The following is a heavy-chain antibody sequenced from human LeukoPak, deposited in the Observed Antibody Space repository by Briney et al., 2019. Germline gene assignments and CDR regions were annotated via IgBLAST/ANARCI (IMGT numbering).Heavy chain of an antibody. CDR1: GYSFTTFW. CDR3: ARRVGAAHPFDY. V-gene: IGHV5-51*01. CDR2: IYPGDSDT. Sequence: GESLKISCKGSGYSFTTFWIGWVRQMPGKGLEWMGIIYPGDSDTTYSPSFQGQVTISADKSISTAYLQWSSLKASDTAMYYCARRVGAAHPFDYWGQGARATVSS. D-gene: IGHD1-26*01. J-gene: IGHJ4*02.